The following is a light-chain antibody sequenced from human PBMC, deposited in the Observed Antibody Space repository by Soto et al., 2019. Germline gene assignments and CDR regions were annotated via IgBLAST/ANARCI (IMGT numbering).Light chain of an antibody. CDR3: QQYNSYSWT. J-gene: IGKJ1*01. Sequence: DLRMTQSPSTLSASVGDRVTIPCRASQSISSWLAWYQQKPGKAPKLLIYKASSLESGVPSRFSGSGSGTEFTLTISSLQPDDFATYYCQQYNSYSWTFGQGTKVDIK. CDR2: KAS. V-gene: IGKV1-5*03. CDR1: QSISSW.